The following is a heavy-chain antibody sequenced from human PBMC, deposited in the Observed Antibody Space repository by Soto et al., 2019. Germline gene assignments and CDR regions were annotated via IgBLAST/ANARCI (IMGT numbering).Heavy chain of an antibody. CDR2: IYWDDDK. CDR1: GFSLSTSGVG. V-gene: IGHV2-5*02. Sequence: SGPTLVNPTQTLTLTCTFSGFSLSTSGVGVGWIRQPPGKALEWLALIYWDDDKRYSPSLKSRLNNTKDTSNNQVVLTMTNMDLVDSAIYYCAHWVVSGSYPIDGIHVWGQGTTVTVSS. J-gene: IGHJ6*02. CDR3: AHWVVSGSYPIDGIHV. D-gene: IGHD1-26*01.